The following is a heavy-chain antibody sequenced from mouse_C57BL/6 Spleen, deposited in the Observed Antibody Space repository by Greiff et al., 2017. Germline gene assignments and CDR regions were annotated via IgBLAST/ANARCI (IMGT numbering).Heavy chain of an antibody. V-gene: IGHV1-64*01. Sequence: VQLQQPGAELVKPGASVKLSCEASGYTFTSYWMHWVKQRPGQGLEWIGMIHPNSGSTNYNEKFKSKATLTVDKSSSTAYMQLSSLTSEDSAVDYCAITGTLYYAMDYWGQGTSVTVSS. CDR3: AITGTLYYAMDY. CDR1: GYTFTSYW. D-gene: IGHD4-1*01. CDR2: IHPNSGST. J-gene: IGHJ4*01.